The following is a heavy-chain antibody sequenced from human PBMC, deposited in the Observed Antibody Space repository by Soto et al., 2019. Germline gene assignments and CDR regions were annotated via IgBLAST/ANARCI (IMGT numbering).Heavy chain of an antibody. J-gene: IGHJ5*02. Sequence: QVQLVQSGAEVKKPGSSVKVSCKASGGTFSSYAISWVRQAPGQGLEWMGGIIPIFGTANYAQKFQGRVTITADETTSPAYMELSSLRSESTDVYYRARSDVQGIAARRHHWFYPWGQGTLVTVSS. CDR3: ARSDVQGIAARRHHWFYP. CDR2: IIPIFGTA. CDR1: GGTFSSYA. V-gene: IGHV1-69*01. D-gene: IGHD6-6*01.